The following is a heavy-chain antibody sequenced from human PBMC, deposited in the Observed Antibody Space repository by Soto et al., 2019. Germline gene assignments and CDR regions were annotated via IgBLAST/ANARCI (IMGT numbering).Heavy chain of an antibody. CDR2: IWHDGSNK. CDR3: ARKISSGYPDY. CDR1: GFTFNNYG. J-gene: IGHJ4*01. V-gene: IGHV3-33*01. Sequence: GGSLRLSCAASGFTFNNYGMHWVRQAPGKGLEWVALIWHDGSNKGYADSVKGRFTISRDNAKNTLNLQMNSLRAEDTVVYYCARKISSGYPDYWGHGTLVTVSS. D-gene: IGHD3-22*01.